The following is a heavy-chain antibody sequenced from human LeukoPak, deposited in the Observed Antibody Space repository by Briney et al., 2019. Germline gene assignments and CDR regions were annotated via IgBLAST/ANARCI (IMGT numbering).Heavy chain of an antibody. J-gene: IGHJ4*02. CDR3: ARQGRGSSSYMEEFDY. CDR2: IYHGGST. CDR1: GGSISSSNW. D-gene: IGHD6-13*01. V-gene: IGHV4-4*02. Sequence: PSGTLSLTCAVSGGSISSSNWWSWVRQPPGKGLEWIGEIYHGGSTNYNPSLKSRVAMSVDRSRNQFSLKLSSVTAADTAVYYCARQGRGSSSYMEEFDYWGQGTLVTVSS.